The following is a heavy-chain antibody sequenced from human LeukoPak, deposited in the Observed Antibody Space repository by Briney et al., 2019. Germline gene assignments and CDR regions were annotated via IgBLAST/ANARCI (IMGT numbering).Heavy chain of an antibody. D-gene: IGHD3-10*01. Sequence: GGSLRLSCAASGFTFSNYDMHWVRQGTAKGLEWVSTIGTAGDTYYPGSVKGRFTISRENAKNSLYLQMNSLRVGDTAVYYCAREGSNGMDVWGQGTTVTVSS. J-gene: IGHJ6*02. CDR3: AREGSNGMDV. CDR1: GFTFSNYD. V-gene: IGHV3-13*01. CDR2: IGTAGDT.